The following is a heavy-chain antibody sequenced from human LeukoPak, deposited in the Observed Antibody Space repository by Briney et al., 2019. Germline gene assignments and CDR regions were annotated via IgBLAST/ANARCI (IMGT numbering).Heavy chain of an antibody. CDR1: GFTFSSYS. J-gene: IGHJ4*02. CDR3: AKGVAAAVNY. CDR2: ISRNSNYI. V-gene: IGHV3-21*01. D-gene: IGHD6-13*01. Sequence: GGSLRLSCAASGFTFSSYSMNWVRQAPGKGLEWVSSISRNSNYIYYADSVKGRFTISRDNAKNSLYLQMSSLRAEDTAVYYCAKGVAAAVNYWGRGTQVTVSS.